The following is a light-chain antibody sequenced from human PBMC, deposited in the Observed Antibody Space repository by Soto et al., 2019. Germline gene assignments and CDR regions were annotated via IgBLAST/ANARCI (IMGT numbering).Light chain of an antibody. Sequence: QSALTQPASVSGSPGQSITISCTGTSSDVGSYNLVSWYQQHPGKAPKLMIYEGSKRPSGVSNRFSGSKSGNTASLTISGLQAEDEADYYCCSYAGSSFYVLGTGTKLTVL. CDR3: CSYAGSSFYV. CDR2: EGS. J-gene: IGLJ1*01. CDR1: SSDVGSYNL. V-gene: IGLV2-23*01.